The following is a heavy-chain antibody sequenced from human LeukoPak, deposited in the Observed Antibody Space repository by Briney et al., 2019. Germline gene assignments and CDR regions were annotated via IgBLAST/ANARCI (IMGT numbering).Heavy chain of an antibody. Sequence: SETLSLTCAVYGGSFSGYYWSWIRQPPGKGLEWIGEINHSGSTNYNPSLKSRVTISVDTSKNQFSLKLSSVTAADTAVYYCAIQGMTTVTTDIDYWGQGTLVTVSS. D-gene: IGHD4-17*01. CDR1: GGSFSGYY. V-gene: IGHV4-34*01. J-gene: IGHJ4*02. CDR2: INHSGST. CDR3: AIQGMTTVTTDIDY.